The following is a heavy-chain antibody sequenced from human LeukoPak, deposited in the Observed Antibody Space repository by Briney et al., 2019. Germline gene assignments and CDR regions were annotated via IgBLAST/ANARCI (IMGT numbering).Heavy chain of an antibody. CDR1: GGSISTNY. D-gene: IGHD2-15*01. Sequence: PSETLSLTCTVSGGSISTNYWSWIRQPAAKGLERNGRIYTSGSTNYNPSLKSRVTMSVDTSKNQFSLKLSSVTAAATAVYYCARGGLVVVVAATQDLDYYGMDVWGQGTTVTVSS. CDR3: ARGGLVVVVAATQDLDYYGMDV. V-gene: IGHV4-4*07. CDR2: IYTSGST. J-gene: IGHJ6*02.